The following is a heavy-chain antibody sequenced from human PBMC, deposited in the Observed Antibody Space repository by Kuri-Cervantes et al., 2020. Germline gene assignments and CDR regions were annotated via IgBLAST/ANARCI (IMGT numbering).Heavy chain of an antibody. V-gene: IGHV3-21*03. CDR3: ASLPDGYSGLS. D-gene: IGHD5-12*01. CDR2: ISAHSTYI. J-gene: IGHJ5*02. Sequence: SWVRQSPGKGLEWVSAISAHSTYIYYADSVKGRFTISRDSSKNSLYLQLNSLRAEDTAVYYCASLPDGYSGLSWGQGTLVTVSS.